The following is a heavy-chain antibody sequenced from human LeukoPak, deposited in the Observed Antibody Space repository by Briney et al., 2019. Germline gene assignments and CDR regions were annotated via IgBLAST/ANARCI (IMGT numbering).Heavy chain of an antibody. CDR2: ISGSGGST. J-gene: IGHJ4*02. CDR3: ATVPLVRGVEFDY. CDR1: GFTFSSYA. D-gene: IGHD6-6*01. Sequence: GGSLRLSCAASGFTFSSYAMSWARQAPGKGLEWVSAISGSGGSTYYADSVKGRFTISRDNSKNTLYLQMNSLRAEDTAVYYWATVPLVRGVEFDYWGQGTLVTVSS. V-gene: IGHV3-23*01.